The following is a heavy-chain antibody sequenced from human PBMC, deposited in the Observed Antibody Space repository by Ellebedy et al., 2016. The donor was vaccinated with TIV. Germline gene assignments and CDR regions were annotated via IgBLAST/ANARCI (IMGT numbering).Heavy chain of an antibody. CDR3: ARQYNYGTSGYYVDY. CDR1: GDSINTNSW. Sequence: MPSETLSLTCAVSGDSINTNSWWSWVRQPPGKGLDWIGEIYHSGTTNYNPSLRSRVTISFDKSKNQFSLRLSSVTAADTAVYYCARQYNYGTSGYYVDYWGQGTLLTVSS. D-gene: IGHD3-22*01. J-gene: IGHJ4*02. V-gene: IGHV4-4*02. CDR2: IYHSGTT.